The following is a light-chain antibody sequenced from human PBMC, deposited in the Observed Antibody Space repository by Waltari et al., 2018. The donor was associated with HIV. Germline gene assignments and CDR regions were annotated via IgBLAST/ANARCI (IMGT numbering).Light chain of an antibody. V-gene: IGKV1D-13*01. J-gene: IGKJ4*01. CDR3: QQFNNYPLT. Sequence: AIQLTQSPSSLSASVGDRITITCRASQGISSALAWYQQRPGKAPKLLIYDASSLKSGVPSRFSGSESGTDFTFTISSLQPEDFATYYCQQFNNYPLTVGGGTKVEI. CDR1: QGISSA. CDR2: DAS.